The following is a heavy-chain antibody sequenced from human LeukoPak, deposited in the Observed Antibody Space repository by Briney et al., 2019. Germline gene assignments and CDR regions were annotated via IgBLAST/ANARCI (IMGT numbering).Heavy chain of an antibody. CDR1: GFNFSTYG. D-gene: IGHD3-10*01. V-gene: IGHV3-30*18. Sequence: HPGGSLRLSCAASGFNFSTYGMHWVRQAPGKGLEWVAVISYDGSNNYYADSVKGRLTISRDNSKNTLYLQMNSLRAEDTAVYYCAKKGYAGSGTYSYYFDYWGQGALVTVSS. J-gene: IGHJ4*02. CDR3: AKKGYAGSGTYSYYFDY. CDR2: ISYDGSNN.